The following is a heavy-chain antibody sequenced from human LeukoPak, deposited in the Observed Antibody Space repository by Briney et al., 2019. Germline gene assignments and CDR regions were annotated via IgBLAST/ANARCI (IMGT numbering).Heavy chain of an antibody. J-gene: IGHJ4*02. CDR3: ARRAGAYSHPYDY. CDR1: GFTFSNAW. CDR2: IYSDNT. D-gene: IGHD4/OR15-4a*01. Sequence: GGSLRLSCAASGFTFSNAWMRWVRQAPGKGLEWVSFIYSDNTHYSDSVKGRFTISRDNSKNTLYLQMNSLRAEDTAVYYCARRAGAYSHPYDYWGQGTLVTVSS. V-gene: IGHV3-53*01.